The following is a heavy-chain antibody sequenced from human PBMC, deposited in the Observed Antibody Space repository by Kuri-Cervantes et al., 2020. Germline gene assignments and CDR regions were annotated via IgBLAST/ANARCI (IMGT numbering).Heavy chain of an antibody. V-gene: IGHV1-2*02. CDR2: INPNSGGT. Sequence: ASVKVSCKASGYTFTGYYMHWVRQAPGQGLEWMGWINPNSGGTNYAQKFQGRVTMTRDTSISTAYLELRTLTSDDTAVYYCARVIRYCSSPSCYTFDSWGQGTLVTVSS. CDR3: ARVIRYCSSPSCYTFDS. D-gene: IGHD2-2*02. J-gene: IGHJ5*01. CDR1: GYTFTGYY.